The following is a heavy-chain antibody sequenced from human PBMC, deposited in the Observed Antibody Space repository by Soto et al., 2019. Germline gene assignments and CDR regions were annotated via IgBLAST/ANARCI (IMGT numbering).Heavy chain of an antibody. V-gene: IGHV3-30-3*01. CDR1: GFTFSSYA. D-gene: IGHD2-2*01. CDR2: ISYDGSNK. Sequence: QVQLVESGGGVVQPGRSLRLSCAASGFTFSSYAMHWVRQAPGKGLEWVAVISYDGSNKYYADSVKGRFTISRDNSKNTLYQQMNSLRAEDTAVYYCARARLDTPALDYWGQGTLVTVSS. J-gene: IGHJ4*02. CDR3: ARARLDTPALDY.